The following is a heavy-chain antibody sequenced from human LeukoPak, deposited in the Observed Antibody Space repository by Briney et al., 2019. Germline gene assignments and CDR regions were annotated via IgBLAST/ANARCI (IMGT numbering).Heavy chain of an antibody. Sequence: GGSLRLSCAASGFTFSSYAMHWVRQAPGKGLEWVSAISGSGGSTYYADSVKGRFTISRDNSKNTLYLQMNSLRAEDTAVYYCAKDQDIVVVTAIVYWGQGTLVTVSS. CDR1: GFTFSSYA. V-gene: IGHV3-23*01. J-gene: IGHJ4*02. CDR3: AKDQDIVVVTAIVY. D-gene: IGHD2-21*02. CDR2: ISGSGGST.